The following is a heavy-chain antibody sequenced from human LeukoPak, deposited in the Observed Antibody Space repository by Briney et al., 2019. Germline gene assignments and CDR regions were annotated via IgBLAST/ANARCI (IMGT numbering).Heavy chain of an antibody. Sequence: SETLSLTCTVSGGSISSSSYYWGWIRQPPGKGLEWIGSIYYSGSTYYNPSLKSRVTISVDTSKNQFSLKLSSVTAADTAVYYCARLRPSSSWFRFDYWGQGTLVTVSS. J-gene: IGHJ4*02. CDR2: IYYSGST. V-gene: IGHV4-39*01. D-gene: IGHD6-13*01. CDR1: GGSISSSSYY. CDR3: ARLRPSSSWFRFDY.